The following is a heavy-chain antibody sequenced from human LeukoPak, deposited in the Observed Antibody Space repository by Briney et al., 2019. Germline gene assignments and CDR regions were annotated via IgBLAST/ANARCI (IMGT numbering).Heavy chain of an antibody. Sequence: NSSEILSLTCTVSGDSISSYSWNWLRQPPGKGLEWIGYIYYSGTTDYNPSLKSRVTISVDTSHQFSLRLSSVTAADTAVYYCARARDAYDSFDNWGQGTLVTVSS. J-gene: IGHJ4*02. CDR1: GDSISSYS. CDR2: IYYSGTT. D-gene: IGHD3-22*01. V-gene: IGHV4-59*01. CDR3: ARARDAYDSFDN.